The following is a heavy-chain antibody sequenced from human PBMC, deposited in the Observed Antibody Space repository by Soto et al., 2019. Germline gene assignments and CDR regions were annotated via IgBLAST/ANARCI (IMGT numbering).Heavy chain of an antibody. J-gene: IGHJ6*02. V-gene: IGHV3-23*01. D-gene: IGHD6-13*01. CDR2: ISGSGDST. CDR3: AKDRDGAAAGPTKFYGMDV. Sequence: EVQLLESGGGLVQPGGSLRLSCAASGFTFSSYAMSWVRQAPGKGLVWVSVISGSGDSTYYADSVRGRFTISRDNSKNTLYLQKNSLRAEDTAVYYCAKDRDGAAAGPTKFYGMDVWGQGTTVTVSS. CDR1: GFTFSSYA.